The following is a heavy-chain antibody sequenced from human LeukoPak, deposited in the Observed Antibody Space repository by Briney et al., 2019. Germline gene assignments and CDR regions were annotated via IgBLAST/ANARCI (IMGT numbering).Heavy chain of an antibody. CDR2: ISSNGDTT. D-gene: IGHD1-1*01. CDR1: GFTFSSFA. V-gene: IGHV3-64*04. J-gene: IGHJ6*02. CDR3: AKDTQWQYNSGMDV. Sequence: PGGTLRLSCSASGFTFSSFAMHWVRQAPGKELDYISSISSNGDTTYYADSVKGRFTISRDNSKNTLYLQMNSLRAEDTAVFYCAKDTQWQYNSGMDVWGQGTTVTVSS.